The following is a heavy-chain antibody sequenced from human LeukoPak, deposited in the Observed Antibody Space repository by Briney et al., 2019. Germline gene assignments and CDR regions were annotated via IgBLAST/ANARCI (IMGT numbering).Heavy chain of an antibody. Sequence: GGSLRLSCAASGFTFSSYWMHWVRHAPGKGLVWVSRINSDGSSIRYADSVKGRFTISRDNAKNSLYLQMNSLRAGDTALYYCARAYSSSWYVHFDYWGQGTLVTVSS. CDR3: ARAYSSSWYVHFDY. CDR1: GFTFSSYW. CDR2: INSDGSSI. V-gene: IGHV3-74*01. D-gene: IGHD6-13*01. J-gene: IGHJ4*02.